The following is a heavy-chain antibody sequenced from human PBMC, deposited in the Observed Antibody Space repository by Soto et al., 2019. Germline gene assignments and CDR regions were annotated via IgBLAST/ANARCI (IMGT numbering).Heavy chain of an antibody. CDR2: IYYSGST. D-gene: IGHD3-10*01. J-gene: IGHJ4*02. V-gene: IGHV4-59*01. CDR1: GGSISSYY. CDR3: ERDPRGNYGYPSYFDY. Sequence: SETLSLTCTFSGGSISSYYWSWIRQPPGKGLEWIGYIYYSGSTNYNPSLKSRVTISVDTSKNQFSLKLSSVTAADTAVYYCERDPRGNYGYPSYFDYWGQGTMVTVSS.